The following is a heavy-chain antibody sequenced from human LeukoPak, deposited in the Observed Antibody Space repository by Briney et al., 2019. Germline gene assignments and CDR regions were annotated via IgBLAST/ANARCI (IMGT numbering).Heavy chain of an antibody. Sequence: PGGSLRLSCAASGFTFSSYAMIWVRQAPGKALEWVSAISGSGFSTYYADSVKGRFTISRDNSKNTLYLQMNSLRAEDTAVYYCAKDCGACNAPCGSWGQGTLVAVSS. CDR2: ISGSGFST. D-gene: IGHD2-21*02. CDR1: GFTFSSYA. V-gene: IGHV3-23*01. CDR3: AKDCGACNAPCGS. J-gene: IGHJ5*02.